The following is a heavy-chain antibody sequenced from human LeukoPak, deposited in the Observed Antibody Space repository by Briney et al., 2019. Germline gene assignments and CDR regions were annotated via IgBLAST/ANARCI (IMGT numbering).Heavy chain of an antibody. J-gene: IGHJ5*02. CDR3: ARGAAAAAWFDP. D-gene: IGHD6-13*01. Sequence: SETLSLTCTVSGGSISSYYWSWIRQPPGKGLEWIGYIYYSGSTNYNPSLKSRVPISVDTSKNQFSLKLSSVTAADTAVYYCARGAAAAAWFDPWGQGTLVTVSS. V-gene: IGHV4-59*01. CDR2: IYYSGST. CDR1: GGSISSYY.